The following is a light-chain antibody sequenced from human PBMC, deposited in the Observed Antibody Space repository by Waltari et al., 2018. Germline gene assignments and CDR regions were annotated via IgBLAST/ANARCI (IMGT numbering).Light chain of an antibody. CDR2: AAS. V-gene: IGKV1-39*01. CDR3: QQTYSPPSCT. J-gene: IGKJ2*02. CDR1: QYISSY. Sequence: DIQLTQSPSSLSASVGDRVTITCRASQYISSYVNWYQQKPGKAPKLLIYAASSLQSGVPSRFSGSGAGTDVTHTSSSLQPEDFATDYGQQTYSPPSCTFGRGTKLEI.